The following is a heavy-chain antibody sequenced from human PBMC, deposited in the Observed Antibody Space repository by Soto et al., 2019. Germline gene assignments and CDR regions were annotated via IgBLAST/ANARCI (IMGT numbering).Heavy chain of an antibody. Sequence: EVQLVESGGGLVKPGGSLRLSCAASGFTFSSYSMNWVRQAPGKGLEWVSSISSSSSYIYYADSVKGRFTISRDNAKNSLYLPMNSLRAEDTAVYYCARDGDYYYGMDVWGQGTTVTVSS. J-gene: IGHJ6*01. CDR2: ISSSSSYI. V-gene: IGHV3-21*01. D-gene: IGHD2-15*01. CDR1: GFTFSSYS. CDR3: ARDGDYYYGMDV.